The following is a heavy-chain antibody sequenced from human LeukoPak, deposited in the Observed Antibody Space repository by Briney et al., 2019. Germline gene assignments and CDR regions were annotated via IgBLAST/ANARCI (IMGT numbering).Heavy chain of an antibody. CDR2: ISGTGGST. CDR3: AKDLGRYRNNYFDY. D-gene: IGHD1-26*01. CDR1: GFTFNSYA. J-gene: IGHJ4*02. Sequence: QPGGSLRLSCAASGFTFNSYAMSWVRQAPGKGLEWVSAISGTGGSTYYADSVKGRFTISRDDSKNTLYLQMNSLRAEDTAVYYCAKDLGRYRNNYFDYWGQGTLVTVSS. V-gene: IGHV3-23*01.